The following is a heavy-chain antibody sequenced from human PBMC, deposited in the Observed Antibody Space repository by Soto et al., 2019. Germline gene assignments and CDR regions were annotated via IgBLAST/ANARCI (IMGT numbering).Heavy chain of an antibody. CDR1: GFTFTSSA. CDR2: IVVGSGNT. Sequence: SVKVSCKASGFTFTSSAVQWVRQARGQSLEWIGWIVVGSGNTNYAQKFQEKVTITRDMSTSTAYMELSSLRSEDTAVYYCAASHYDFWSGSTTLYGMDVWGQGTTVTVSS. J-gene: IGHJ6*02. CDR3: AASHYDFWSGSTTLYGMDV. V-gene: IGHV1-58*01. D-gene: IGHD3-3*01.